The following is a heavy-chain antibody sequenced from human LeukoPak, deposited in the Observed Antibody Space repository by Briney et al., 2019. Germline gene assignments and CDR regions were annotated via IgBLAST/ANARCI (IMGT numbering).Heavy chain of an antibody. V-gene: IGHV3-7*05. CDR2: VRQQGTEN. J-gene: IGHJ1*01. Sequence: GGSLRLSCAASGFTVSNSRMTWVRQAPGKGLEWVANVRQQGTENDYVDSVRGRFTISRDNSRNTLFLQMNSLRAEDTALYYCASAREYCGSAECYEYFQHWGQGTLVTVSS. D-gene: IGHD2-21*01. CDR3: ASAREYCGSAECYEYFQH. CDR1: GFTVSNSR.